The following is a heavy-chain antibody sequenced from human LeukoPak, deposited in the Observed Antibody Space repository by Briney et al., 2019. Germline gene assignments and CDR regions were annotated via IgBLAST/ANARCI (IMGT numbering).Heavy chain of an antibody. Sequence: GSVRLSCAASRFTFSNYAMSWVRQAPGQGLEWVSSISGSGDSTYYADSVKGRFTISRDNSKNTLYLQMNSLRAEDTALYYCAKDGVVAALGDNWFDPWGQGTQVTVSS. V-gene: IGHV3-23*01. J-gene: IGHJ5*02. CDR1: RFTFSNYA. D-gene: IGHD2-15*01. CDR2: ISGSGDST. CDR3: AKDGVVAALGDNWFDP.